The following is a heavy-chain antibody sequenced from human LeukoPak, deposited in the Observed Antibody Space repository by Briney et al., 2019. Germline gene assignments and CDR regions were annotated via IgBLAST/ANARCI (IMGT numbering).Heavy chain of an antibody. Sequence: GGSLRLSCAASGFTFSSYGMHWVRQAPGKGLEWVAVISYDGSNKYYADSVKGRFTISRDNSKNTLYLQMNSLRAEDTAVYYCAKDLRYCSGGSCPNYGMDVWGQGTTVTVSS. D-gene: IGHD2-15*01. V-gene: IGHV3-30*18. CDR2: ISYDGSNK. J-gene: IGHJ6*02. CDR3: AKDLRYCSGGSCPNYGMDV. CDR1: GFTFSSYG.